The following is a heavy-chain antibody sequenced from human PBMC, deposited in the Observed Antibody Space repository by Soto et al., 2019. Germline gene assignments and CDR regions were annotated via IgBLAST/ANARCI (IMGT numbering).Heavy chain of an antibody. J-gene: IGHJ6*02. CDR3: ARSDSSGYPYYYYYGMDV. CDR2: IDWDDDK. Sequence: ESGPTLVNPTQTLTLTCTFSGFSLSTSGMCVSWIRQPPGKALEWLALIDWDDDKYYSTSLKTRLTISKDTSKNQVVLTMTNMDPVDTATYYCARSDSSGYPYYYYYGMDVWGQGTTVTVSS. V-gene: IGHV2-70*01. D-gene: IGHD3-22*01. CDR1: GFSLSTSGMC.